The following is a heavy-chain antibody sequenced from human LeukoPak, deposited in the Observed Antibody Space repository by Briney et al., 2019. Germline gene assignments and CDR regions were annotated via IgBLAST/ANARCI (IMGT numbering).Heavy chain of an antibody. D-gene: IGHD6-19*01. J-gene: IGHJ4*02. Sequence: SETLSLTCSVSGGSISGSDYYWGWIRQPPGKGLEWIGSIHYSGSTYNIPSLKSRVTMSINTSNNQFSLKLSSVTAADTAVYYCARVSFLYSSGYRSDYWGQGTLVTVSS. CDR1: GGSISGSDYY. CDR2: IHYSGST. CDR3: ARVSFLYSSGYRSDY. V-gene: IGHV4-39*07.